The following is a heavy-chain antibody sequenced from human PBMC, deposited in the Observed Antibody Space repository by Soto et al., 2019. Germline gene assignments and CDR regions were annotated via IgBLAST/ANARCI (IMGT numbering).Heavy chain of an antibody. Sequence: QVQLVQSGAEVKKPGGSVKVSCKASGYTFTSYAMHWVRQAPGQRLEWMGWINAGNGNTKYSQKFQGRVTITRDTSASTAYMELSSLRSEDTAVYCCAREQGGSDYVLPDYWGQGTLVTVSS. V-gene: IGHV1-3*01. CDR3: AREQGGSDYVLPDY. J-gene: IGHJ4*02. D-gene: IGHD1-26*01. CDR1: GYTFTSYA. CDR2: INAGNGNT.